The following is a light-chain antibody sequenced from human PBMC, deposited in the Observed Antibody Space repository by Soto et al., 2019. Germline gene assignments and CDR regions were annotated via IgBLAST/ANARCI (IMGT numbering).Light chain of an antibody. J-gene: IGLJ2*01. Sequence: QSVLTQPPSVSGAPGQRVTISCSGGGSNIGAGYDVHWYQQLPGAAPKLLIYGNFNRPSGVPDRFSGSKSGTSASLAITGLQAEDEADYYCQSHDSSLSAAVFGGGTKLTVL. CDR2: GNF. V-gene: IGLV1-40*01. CDR1: GSNIGAGYD. CDR3: QSHDSSLSAAV.